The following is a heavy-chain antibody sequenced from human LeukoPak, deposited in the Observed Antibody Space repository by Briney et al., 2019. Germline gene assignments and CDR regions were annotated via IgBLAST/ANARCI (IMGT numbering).Heavy chain of an antibody. J-gene: IGHJ4*02. V-gene: IGHV1-2*02. D-gene: IGHD2-2*01. Sequence: ASVKVSCKASGYTFTDYYMHWVRQAPGQGFEWMGWINPDDGDTNYAQTFQGRVTMTRDTSISTAHMEVSRLRSDDTAVYYCARANFLYCSSSTCLCDYWGQGTLVTVSS. CDR2: INPDDGDT. CDR1: GYTFTDYY. CDR3: ARANFLYCSSSTCLCDY.